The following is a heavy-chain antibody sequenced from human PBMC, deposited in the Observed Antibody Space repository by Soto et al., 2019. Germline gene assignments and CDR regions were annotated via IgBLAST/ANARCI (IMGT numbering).Heavy chain of an antibody. CDR3: ARGKYGSSTSCYMSYQALRGYYGMDV. D-gene: IGHD2-2*02. Sequence: SETLSLTCTVSGGSMRDYYWSWIRQPPGKGLEWIGYIDYSGSTKYNPALKSRVTMSVETSKNHFSLKLNSVTTADTAVYYCARGKYGSSTSCYMSYQALRGYYGMDVWGEGIRVTVSS. V-gene: IGHV4-59*01. CDR1: GGSMRDYY. CDR2: IDYSGST. J-gene: IGHJ6*04.